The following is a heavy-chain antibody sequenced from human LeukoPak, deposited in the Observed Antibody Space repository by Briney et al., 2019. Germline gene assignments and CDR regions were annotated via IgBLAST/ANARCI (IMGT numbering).Heavy chain of an antibody. D-gene: IGHD5-18*01. CDR3: AREGYSYGLNFDL. CDR1: GGSISSYY. Sequence: SETLSLTCTVSGGSISSYYRSWIRQPPGKGLEWIGYIYYSGSTNYNPSLKSRVTISVDTSKNQFSLKLSSVTAADTAVYYCAREGYSYGLNFDLWGRGTLVTVSS. J-gene: IGHJ2*01. V-gene: IGHV4-59*01. CDR2: IYYSGST.